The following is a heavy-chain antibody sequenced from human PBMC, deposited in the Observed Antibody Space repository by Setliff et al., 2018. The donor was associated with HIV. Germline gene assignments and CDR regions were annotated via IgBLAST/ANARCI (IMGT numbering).Heavy chain of an antibody. CDR2: ISGSGATT. D-gene: IGHD2-2*01. CDR3: ARARYCSSTSCPWDAFDI. CDR1: GFTFRTYG. Sequence: GGSLRLSCVVSGFTFRTYGMSWVRQAPGKGLEWVSGISGSGATTFYADSAKGRCTTSRDNSKNTLHLQLNSLRAEDTAVYYCARARYCSSTSCPWDAFDIWGQGTMVTVSS. J-gene: IGHJ3*02. V-gene: IGHV3-23*01.